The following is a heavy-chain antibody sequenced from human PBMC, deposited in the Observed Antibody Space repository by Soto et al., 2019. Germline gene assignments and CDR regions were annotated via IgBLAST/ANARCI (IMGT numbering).Heavy chain of an antibody. D-gene: IGHD3-22*01. CDR1: GDSVSGNSAA. V-gene: IGHV6-1*01. J-gene: IGHJ4*02. Sequence: SQTLSLTCAISGDSVSGNSAAWNWIRQSPSRGLEWLGRTYYRSRWYNYYAVSVKSRITVTPDTSKNQFSLHLNSVTPEDTAVYYCARGCVYSVDSSGFYEYWGQGTPVNVSS. CDR2: TYYRSRWYN. CDR3: ARGCVYSVDSSGFYEY.